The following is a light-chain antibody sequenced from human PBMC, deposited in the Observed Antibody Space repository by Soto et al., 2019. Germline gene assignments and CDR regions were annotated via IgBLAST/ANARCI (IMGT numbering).Light chain of an antibody. V-gene: IGLV1-44*01. CDR3: AAWDDSLNGHVV. CDR1: SSNIGRNT. J-gene: IGLJ2*01. Sequence: QSVLTQPPSASGTPGQRVTISCSGSSSNIGRNTVNWYQQLPGTAHKLLIYGNNQRPSGVPARISGSKSGTSASLAISGLQSEDEADYYCAAWDDSLNGHVVFGGGTKLTIL. CDR2: GNN.